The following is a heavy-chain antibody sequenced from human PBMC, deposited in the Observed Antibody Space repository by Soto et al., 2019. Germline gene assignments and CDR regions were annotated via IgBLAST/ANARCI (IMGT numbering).Heavy chain of an antibody. D-gene: IGHD6-6*01. Sequence: SETLSPTFGVYGGSFSGYYWTWIRQPPGKGLKWIGEINHSGSTNYNPSIKSRVTISVDTSKNQFSLKLSSVTAADTVVYYCARGFASSSNWFDPWGQGTLVTVSS. CDR1: GGSFSGYY. CDR2: INHSGST. J-gene: IGHJ5*02. V-gene: IGHV4-34*01. CDR3: ARGFASSSNWFDP.